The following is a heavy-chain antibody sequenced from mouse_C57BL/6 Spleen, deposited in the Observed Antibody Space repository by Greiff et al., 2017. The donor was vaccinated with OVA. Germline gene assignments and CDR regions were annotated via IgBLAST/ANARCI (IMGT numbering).Heavy chain of an antibody. CDR1: GYTFTDYY. V-gene: IGHV1-26*01. CDR3: ARSYYYGSSYVPSWFAY. CDR2: INPNTGGT. J-gene: IGHJ3*01. Sequence: EVQLQQSGPELVKPGASVKISCKASGYTFTDYYMNWVKQSHGKSLEWIGDINPNTGGTSYNQKFKGKATLTVDKSSSPAYMELRSLTSEDSAVYYCARSYYYGSSYVPSWFAYWGQGTLVTVSA. D-gene: IGHD1-1*01.